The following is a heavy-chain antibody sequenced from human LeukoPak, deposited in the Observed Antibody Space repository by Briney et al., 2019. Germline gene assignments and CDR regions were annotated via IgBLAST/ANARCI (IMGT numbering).Heavy chain of an antibody. CDR1: GGSISSHD. CDR2: IYYSGST. V-gene: IGHV4-59*11. Sequence: WETLCLTCAVSGGSISSHDWSWIRQPPGKGLEWIGYIYYSGSTNYNPSPKTRVTITVDPSRKLFSLKLSSVTAADSAVYYGARYPCGSSGYNDAFDIWGQGTMVTVSS. D-gene: IGHD3-22*01. J-gene: IGHJ3*02. CDR3: ARYPCGSSGYNDAFDI.